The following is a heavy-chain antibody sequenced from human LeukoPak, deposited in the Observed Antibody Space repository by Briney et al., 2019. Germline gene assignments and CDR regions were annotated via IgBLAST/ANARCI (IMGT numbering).Heavy chain of an antibody. CDR3: ARRYGSGSDY. CDR1: GFTFSSYA. J-gene: IGHJ4*02. CDR2: ISYDGSNK. Sequence: GGSLRLSCAASGFTFSSYAMHWVRQAPGKGLEWVAVISYDGSNKYYADSVKGRFTISRDNAKNSLYLQMNSLRAEDTAVYYCARRYGSGSDYWGQGTLVTVSS. D-gene: IGHD3-10*01. V-gene: IGHV3-30*04.